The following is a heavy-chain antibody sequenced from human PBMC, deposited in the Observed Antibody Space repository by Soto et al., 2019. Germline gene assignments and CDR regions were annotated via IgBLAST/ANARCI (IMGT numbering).Heavy chain of an antibody. V-gene: IGHV1-3*01. CDR1: GYAFVHYS. Sequence: LVQSGDEVKRPGTSVKVSCEASGYAFVHYSLHWVSQAPGQRLEWMGGINSGNGNTKYSEKFRGRLSLKTDTSATTVYMEMSSLLSADTAVYFCARDMMGARKAFDVWGQGTMVTVSS. J-gene: IGHJ3*01. CDR3: ARDMMGARKAFDV. D-gene: IGHD1-26*01. CDR2: INSGNGNT.